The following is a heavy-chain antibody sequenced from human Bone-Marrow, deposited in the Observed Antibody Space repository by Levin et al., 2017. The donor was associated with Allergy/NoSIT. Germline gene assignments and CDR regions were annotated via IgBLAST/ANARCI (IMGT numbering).Heavy chain of an antibody. CDR3: ARGGEVLSGFYDATPSNWFDP. J-gene: IGHJ5*02. V-gene: IGHV1-8*01. Sequence: ASVKVSCKASGYTFISYDINWVRQAIGQGLEWMGWMNPNSGHTGYLQKFRGRVTMTRNTSTNTAYMELSSLRSDDPADYFCARGGEVLSGFYDATPSNWFDPWGQGTLVSVSS. D-gene: IGHD3-3*01. CDR1: GYTFISYD. CDR2: MNPNSGHT.